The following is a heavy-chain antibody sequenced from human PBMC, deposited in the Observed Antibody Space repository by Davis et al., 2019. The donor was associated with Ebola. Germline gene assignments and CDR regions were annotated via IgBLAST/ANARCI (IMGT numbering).Heavy chain of an antibody. CDR3: ARGIVGAFYYYYGMDV. V-gene: IGHV3-74*01. D-gene: IGHD1-26*01. J-gene: IGHJ6*02. CDR1: GFTFSSYW. Sequence: GESLKISCAAPGFTFSSYWMHWVRQAPGKGLVWVSRINSDWSSTSYADSVKGRFTISRDNAKNTLYLQMNSLRAEDTAVYYCARGIVGAFYYYYGMDVWGQGTTVTVSS. CDR2: INSDWSST.